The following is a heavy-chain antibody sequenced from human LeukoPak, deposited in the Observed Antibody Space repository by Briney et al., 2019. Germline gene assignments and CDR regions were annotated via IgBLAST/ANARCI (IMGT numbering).Heavy chain of an antibody. CDR3: ATSRQLLSPFES. CDR1: GFTFSRYA. D-gene: IGHD1-1*01. J-gene: IGHJ4*02. Sequence: GGSLRLSCAASGFTFSRYAMIWVRQPPGKGLEWVSSIFRSGGEIHYADSVRGRFTISRDNAKNTLYLQMNSLRAEDTAIYYCATSRQLLSPFESWGQAPLVTAPS. CDR2: IFRSGGEI. V-gene: IGHV3-23*01.